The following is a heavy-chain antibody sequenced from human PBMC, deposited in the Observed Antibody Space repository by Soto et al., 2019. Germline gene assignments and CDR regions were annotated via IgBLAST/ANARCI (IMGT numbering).Heavy chain of an antibody. CDR2: FDPEDGET. J-gene: IGHJ5*02. Sequence: ASVKVSCKVSGYTLTELSMHWVRQAPGKGLEWMGGFDPEDGETIYAQKFQGRVTMTEDTSTDTAYMELSSLRSEDTAVYYCATVVTAYYDFWSGYKTRYNWFDPWGQGTRVTVSS. CDR3: ATVVTAYYDFWSGYKTRYNWFDP. CDR1: GYTLTELS. D-gene: IGHD3-3*01. V-gene: IGHV1-24*01.